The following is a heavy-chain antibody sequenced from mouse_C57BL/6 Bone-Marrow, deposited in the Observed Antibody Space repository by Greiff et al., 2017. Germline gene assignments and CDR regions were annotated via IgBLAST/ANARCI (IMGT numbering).Heavy chain of an antibody. CDR3: ARHGYGSSSFDY. J-gene: IGHJ2*01. CDR2: IYPGDGDT. CDR1: GYAFSSSW. Sequence: QVQLQQSGPELVKPGASVKISCKASGYAFSSSWMNWVKQRPGKGLEWIGRIYPGDGDTNYNGKFKGKATLTADKSSSTAYMQLSSLTSEDSAVYFCARHGYGSSSFDYWGQGTTLTVSS. D-gene: IGHD1-1*01. V-gene: IGHV1-82*01.